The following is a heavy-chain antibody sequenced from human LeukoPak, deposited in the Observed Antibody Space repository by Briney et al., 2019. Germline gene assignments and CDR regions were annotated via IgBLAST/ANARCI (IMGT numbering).Heavy chain of an antibody. CDR3: ARDSYGDYERYYYYYCMDV. D-gene: IGHD4-17*01. J-gene: IGHJ6*03. Sequence: ASVKVSCKASGYTFTSYGISWVRQAPGQGLEWMGWISAYNGNTNYAQKLQGRVTMTTDTSTSTAYMELRSLRSDDTAVYYCARDSYGDYERYYYYYCMDVWGKGTTVTVSS. V-gene: IGHV1-18*01. CDR2: ISAYNGNT. CDR1: GYTFTSYG.